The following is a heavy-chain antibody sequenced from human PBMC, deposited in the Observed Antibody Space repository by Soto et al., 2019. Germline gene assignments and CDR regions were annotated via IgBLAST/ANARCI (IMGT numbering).Heavy chain of an antibody. V-gene: IGHV5-51*01. D-gene: IGHD6-6*01. CDR3: ARTRSFTLGFYYDGMDV. Sequence: AASQKISSQGSEYSFASYWIGWVRQIPGKDVEWMGIIYSGGSDTRYSPSFQGQVTITADKSLRTAYLQWTSLQASDTALYYCARTRSFTLGFYYDGMDVWGQGTPVTVSS. J-gene: IGHJ6*02. CDR2: IYSGGSDT. CDR1: EYSFASYW.